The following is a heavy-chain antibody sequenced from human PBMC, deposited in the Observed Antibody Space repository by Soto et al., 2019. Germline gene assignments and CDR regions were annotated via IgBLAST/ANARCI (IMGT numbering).Heavy chain of an antibody. CDR3: ARVPTVTTDKFDP. Sequence: GASVKVSCKASGYTFTSYDINWVRQATGQGLEWMGWMNPNSGNTGYAQKFQGRVTMTRNTSISTAYMELSSLRSEDTAVYYCARVPTVTTDKFDPWGQGPLVTVSS. CDR2: MNPNSGNT. J-gene: IGHJ5*02. V-gene: IGHV1-8*01. D-gene: IGHD4-4*01. CDR1: GYTFTSYD.